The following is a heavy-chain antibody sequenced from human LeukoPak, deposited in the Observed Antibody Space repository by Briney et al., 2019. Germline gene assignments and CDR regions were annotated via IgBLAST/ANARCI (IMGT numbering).Heavy chain of an antibody. D-gene: IGHD4-23*01. CDR1: GYTFTSYG. V-gene: IGHV1-18*01. Sequence: ASVKGSCKASGYTFTSYGISWVRQAPGQGLEWMGWISAYNGNTNYAQKLQGRVTMTTDTSTSTAYMELRSLRSDDTAVYYCARGGDGGNPLYYFDYWGQGTLVTVSS. CDR3: ARGGDGGNPLYYFDY. J-gene: IGHJ4*02. CDR2: ISAYNGNT.